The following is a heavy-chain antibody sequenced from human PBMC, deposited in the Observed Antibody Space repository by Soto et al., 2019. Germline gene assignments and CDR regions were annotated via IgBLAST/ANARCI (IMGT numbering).Heavy chain of an antibody. D-gene: IGHD5-12*01. V-gene: IGHV3-23*01. CDR1: GFTFSSYA. CDR3: AKDPRYSGYESYFDY. J-gene: IGHJ4*02. CDR2: ISGSGGST. Sequence: GGSLRLSCAASGFTFSSYAMSWVRQAPGKGLEWVSAISGSGGSTYYADSVKGRFTISRDNSKNTLHLQMNSLRAEDTAVYYCAKDPRYSGYESYFDYWGQGTLVTVSS.